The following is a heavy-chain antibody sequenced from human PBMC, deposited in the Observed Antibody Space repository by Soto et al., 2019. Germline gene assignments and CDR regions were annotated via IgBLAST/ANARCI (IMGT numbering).Heavy chain of an antibody. J-gene: IGHJ4*02. D-gene: IGHD1-26*01. CDR1: GYTFTSYG. CDR2: ISAYNGNT. CDR3: VRDVYPGATTPDRCDY. V-gene: IGHV1-18*01. Sequence: ASVKVSCKASGYTFTSYGISWVRQAPGQGLEWMGWISAYNGNTNYAQKLQGRVTMTTDTSTSTAYMELRSLRSDDTAVYYCVRDVYPGATTPDRCDYWGQGTLVTVSS.